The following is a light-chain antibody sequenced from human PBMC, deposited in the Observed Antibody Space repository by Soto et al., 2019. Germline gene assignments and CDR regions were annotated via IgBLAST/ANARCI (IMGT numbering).Light chain of an antibody. CDR3: CSYSGSDTMI. CDR2: EVI. Sequence: QSALTQSASVSGSPGQSITIPCTGTSSDVGGYDYVSWYQQHPGKVPKLIIYEVIKRPSGVSHRFSGSKSGNTASLTISGLQTEDEADYYCCSYSGSDTMIFGGGTKLTVL. CDR1: SSDVGGYDY. J-gene: IGLJ2*01. V-gene: IGLV2-23*02.